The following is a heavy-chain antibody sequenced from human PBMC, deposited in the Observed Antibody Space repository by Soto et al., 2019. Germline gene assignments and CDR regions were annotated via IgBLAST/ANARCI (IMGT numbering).Heavy chain of an antibody. CDR2: IYPDDSDA. CDR3: ARHFMDSMMVKPSTWYFDL. D-gene: IGHD5-18*01. CDR1: GYSFRKYW. Sequence: DVQLAQSGVEVKKPGESLKISCQGSGYSFRKYWIGWVRQTPEKGLEWMGMIYPDDSDARYSPSFQGRVILSADKSINTAYLQWSSLQASDSAIYYCARHFMDSMMVKPSTWYFDLWGRGTLVSVSS. J-gene: IGHJ2*01. V-gene: IGHV5-51*01.